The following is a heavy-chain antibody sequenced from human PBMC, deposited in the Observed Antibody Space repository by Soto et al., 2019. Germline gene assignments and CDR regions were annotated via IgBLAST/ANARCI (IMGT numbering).Heavy chain of an antibody. CDR3: ARQAYHYDTNSFGY. D-gene: IGHD3-22*01. Sequence: GESLKISCKGSGYSFTTYWIGWVRQMPGKGLEWMGVIYPGDSDIRCSPSFQGQVTISADMSLSTAYLQWSSLRVSDTAMYYCARQAYHYDTNSFGYWGQGTLVTVSS. CDR1: GYSFTTYW. J-gene: IGHJ4*02. V-gene: IGHV5-51*01. CDR2: IYPGDSDI.